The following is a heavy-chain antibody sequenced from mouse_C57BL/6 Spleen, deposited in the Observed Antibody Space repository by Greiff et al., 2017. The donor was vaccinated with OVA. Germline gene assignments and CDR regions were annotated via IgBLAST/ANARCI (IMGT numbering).Heavy chain of an antibody. CDR3: TREEIYDGYPAWFAY. V-gene: IGHV5-9-1*02. Sequence: EVMLVESGEGLVKPGGSLKLSCAASGFTFSSYAMSWVRQTPEKRLEWVAYISSGGDYIYYAATVKGRFTISRDNARNTLYLQMSSLKSEDTAMYYCTREEIYDGYPAWFAYWGQGTLVTVSA. D-gene: IGHD2-3*01. CDR2: ISSGGDYI. CDR1: GFTFSSYA. J-gene: IGHJ3*01.